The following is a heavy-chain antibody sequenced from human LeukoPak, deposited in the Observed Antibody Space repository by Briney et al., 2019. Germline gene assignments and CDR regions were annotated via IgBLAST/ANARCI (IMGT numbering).Heavy chain of an antibody. CDR1: GYTFTGYY. D-gene: IGHD5-18*01. CDR3: AREVAPATLYSYGYSGPDY. CDR2: INPNSGGT. J-gene: IGHJ4*02. Sequence: GSVKVSCKASGYTFTGYYMHWVRQAPGQGLEWMGWINPNSGGTNYAQKFQGRVTMTRDTSISTAYMELSRLRSDDTAVYYCAREVAPATLYSYGYSGPDYWGQGTLVTVSS. V-gene: IGHV1-2*02.